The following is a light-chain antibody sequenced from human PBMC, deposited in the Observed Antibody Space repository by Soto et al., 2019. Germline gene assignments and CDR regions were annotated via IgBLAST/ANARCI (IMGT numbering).Light chain of an antibody. J-gene: IGKJ2*01. CDR2: KAS. CDR1: QSINNW. CDR3: QQYNSYSYT. V-gene: IGKV1-5*03. Sequence: DIQMTQSPSTLSASVGDRVTITCPASQSINNWLAWYQQKPGKAPKLLIYKASNLQSGVPSRFSGSGSGTEFTLTISSLQPDDFATYYCQQYNSYSYTFGQGTKLEIK.